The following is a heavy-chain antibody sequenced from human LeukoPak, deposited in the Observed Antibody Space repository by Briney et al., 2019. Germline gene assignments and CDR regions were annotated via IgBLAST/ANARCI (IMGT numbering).Heavy chain of an antibody. CDR1: GNYW. CDR2: ISYDGSNK. CDR3: ARDLAGARDYYYGMDV. D-gene: IGHD3-10*01. J-gene: IGHJ6*02. V-gene: IGHV3-30-3*01. Sequence: GGSLRLSCAASGNYWMHWVRQAPGKGLEWVAVISYDGSNKYYADSVKGRFTISRDNSKNTLYLQMNNLRAEDTAVYYCARDLAGARDYYYGMDVWGQGTTVTVSS.